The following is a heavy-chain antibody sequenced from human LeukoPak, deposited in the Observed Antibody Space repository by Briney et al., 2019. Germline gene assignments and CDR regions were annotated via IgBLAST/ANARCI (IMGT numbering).Heavy chain of an antibody. CDR3: ARDLVVAIPGYFDY. V-gene: IGHV1-46*01. J-gene: IGHJ4*02. CDR1: GGTFSSYA. D-gene: IGHD3-22*01. Sequence: ASVKVSCKASGGTFSSYAISWVRQAPGQGLEWMGIIDPSGGSTSYAQKFQGRVTMTRDTSTSTVYMELSSLRSEDTAVYYCARDLVVAIPGYFDYWGQGTLVTVSS. CDR2: IDPSGGST.